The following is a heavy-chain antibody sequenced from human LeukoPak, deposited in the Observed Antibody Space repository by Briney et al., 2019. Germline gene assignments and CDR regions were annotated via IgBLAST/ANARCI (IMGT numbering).Heavy chain of an antibody. V-gene: IGHV3-30-3*01. Sequence: QPGRSLRLSCAASGFTFSSYAMHWVRQAPGKGLEWVAVISYDGSNKYYADSVKGRFTISRDNSKNTLYLQMNSLRAEDTAVYYCARGPLCGGDCYSYYYYYYMDVWGKGTTVTVSS. CDR3: ARGPLCGGDCYSYYYYYYMDV. CDR2: ISYDGSNK. D-gene: IGHD2-21*01. J-gene: IGHJ6*03. CDR1: GFTFSSYA.